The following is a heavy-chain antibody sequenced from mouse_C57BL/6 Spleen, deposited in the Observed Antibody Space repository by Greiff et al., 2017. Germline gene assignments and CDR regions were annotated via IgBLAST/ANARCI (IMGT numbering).Heavy chain of an antibody. J-gene: IGHJ2*01. D-gene: IGHD1-1*01. CDR1: GYTFTDYY. CDR2: IYPGSGNT. Sequence: VKLQQSGAELVRPGASVKLSCKASGYTFTDYYINWVKQRPGQGLEWIARIYPGSGNTYYNEKFKGKATLTAEKSSSTAYMQLSSLTSEDSAVYFCARGIYYYGSSYFDYWGKGTTLTVSS. CDR3: ARGIYYYGSSYFDY. V-gene: IGHV1-76*01.